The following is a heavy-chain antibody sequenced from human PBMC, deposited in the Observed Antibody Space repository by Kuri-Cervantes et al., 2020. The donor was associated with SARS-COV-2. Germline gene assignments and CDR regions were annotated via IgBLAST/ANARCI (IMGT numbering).Heavy chain of an antibody. CDR1: GFTFDDYT. CDR2: ISWDGGST. D-gene: IGHD2-15*01. V-gene: IGHV3-43*01. CDR3: AKDRGGCSGGSCYSGGLS. Sequence: GGSLRLSCAASGFTFDDYTMHWVRQAPGKGLEWVSLISWDGGSTYYADSVKGRFTISRDNSKNSLYLQMNSLRAEDTALYYCAKDRGGCSGGSCYSGGLSWGQGTLVTVSS. J-gene: IGHJ4*02.